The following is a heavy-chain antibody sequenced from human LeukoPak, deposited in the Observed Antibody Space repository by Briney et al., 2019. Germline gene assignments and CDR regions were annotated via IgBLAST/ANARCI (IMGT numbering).Heavy chain of an antibody. CDR2: IYHSGGT. CDR1: GYSISSGYY. CDR3: ARESGEYYDFWSGYWYYFDY. V-gene: IGHV4-38-2*02. Sequence: SETLSLTCTVSGYSISSGYYWGWIRQSPGKGLEWIGSIYHSGGTYYNPSLKSRVTISVDTSKNQFSLKLSSVTAADTAVYYCARESGEYYDFWSGYWYYFDYWGQGTLVTVSS. D-gene: IGHD3-3*01. J-gene: IGHJ4*02.